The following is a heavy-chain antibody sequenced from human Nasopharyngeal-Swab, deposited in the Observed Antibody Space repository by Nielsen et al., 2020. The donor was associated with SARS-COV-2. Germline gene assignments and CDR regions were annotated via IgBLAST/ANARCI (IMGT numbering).Heavy chain of an antibody. V-gene: IGHV4-59*11. CDR3: AKEGATGWFDP. CDR2: ISHNSGT. CDR1: GVSISSQY. Sequence: SETLSLTCTVSGVSISSQYWSWIRQPPGKGLEWIGYISHNSGTNYNPSLKSRVTTFMDASKNQFSLKLRSVTAADTAVYYCAKEGATGWFDPWGQGTLVTVSS. J-gene: IGHJ5*02.